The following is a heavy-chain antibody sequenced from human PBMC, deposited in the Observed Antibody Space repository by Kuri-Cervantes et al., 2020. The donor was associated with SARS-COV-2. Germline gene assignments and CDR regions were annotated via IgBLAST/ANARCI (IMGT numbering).Heavy chain of an antibody. J-gene: IGHJ4*02. CDR1: GFTLSSYW. CDR3: ARVRNFWSGFSDY. V-gene: IGHV3-74*01. CDR2: INSEGSST. D-gene: IGHD3-3*01. Sequence: GESLKISCSASGFTLSSYWMHWFRQAPWKGLVWVSRINSEGSSTSYADSVKGRFTISRDNAKNKLYLQMNSLRAEDTAVYYCARVRNFWSGFSDYWGQGTLVTVSS.